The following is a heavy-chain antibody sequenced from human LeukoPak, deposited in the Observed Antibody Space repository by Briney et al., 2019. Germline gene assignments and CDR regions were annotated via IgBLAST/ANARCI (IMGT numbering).Heavy chain of an antibody. J-gene: IGHJ4*02. CDR3: ARDGVSGDYVWGSYQIPFDY. CDR1: GYTFTSYG. V-gene: IGHV1-18*01. CDR2: ISAYNGNT. Sequence: ASVKVSCKASGYTFTSYGISWVRQAPGQGLEWMGWISAYNGNTNYAQKLQGRVTMTTDTSTSTAYMELRSLRSDDTAVYYCARDGVSGDYVWGSYQIPFDYWGQGTLVTVST. D-gene: IGHD3-16*02.